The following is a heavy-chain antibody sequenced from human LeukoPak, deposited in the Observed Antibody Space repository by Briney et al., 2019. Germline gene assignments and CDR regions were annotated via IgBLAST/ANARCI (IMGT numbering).Heavy chain of an antibody. CDR1: GYTFTSYG. D-gene: IGHD3-22*01. CDR3: ARDGEYYYDSSGSPPYGMDV. Sequence: ASVKVSCKASGYTFTSYGISWVRQAPGQGLEWMGWISAYNGNTNYAQKLQGRVTMTTDTSTSTAYMELSSLRSEDTAVYYCARDGEYYYDSSGSPPYGMDVWGQGTTVTVSS. CDR2: ISAYNGNT. J-gene: IGHJ6*02. V-gene: IGHV1-18*01.